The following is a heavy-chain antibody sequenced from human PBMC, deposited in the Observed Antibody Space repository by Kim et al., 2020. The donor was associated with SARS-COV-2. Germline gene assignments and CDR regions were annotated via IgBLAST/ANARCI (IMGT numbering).Heavy chain of an antibody. J-gene: IGHJ5*02. CDR1: GGSISTYY. Sequence: SETLSLTCTVSGGSISTYYWSWIRQPPGKGLEWIGYIYYSETTNYNPSLKSRVTISVDTSTNQFSLKLSAVTAADTAVYYCARAKGRYWFDPWGLGNLVTVSS. CDR2: IYYSETT. CDR3: ARAKGRYWFDP. V-gene: IGHV4-59*01.